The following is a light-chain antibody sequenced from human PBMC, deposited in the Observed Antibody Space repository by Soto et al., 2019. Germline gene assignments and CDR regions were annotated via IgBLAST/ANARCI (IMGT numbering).Light chain of an antibody. CDR3: CSYASSSSYV. CDR1: SSDVGSYNL. Sequence: QSSLTQPASVSGSPGQSITISCTGTSSDVGSYNLVSWYQQHPGKAPKLMTYEGSKRPSGVSNRFSGSKSGNTASLTISGLQAEDEADYYCCSYASSSSYVFGTGTKVTV. J-gene: IGLJ1*01. V-gene: IGLV2-23*01. CDR2: EGS.